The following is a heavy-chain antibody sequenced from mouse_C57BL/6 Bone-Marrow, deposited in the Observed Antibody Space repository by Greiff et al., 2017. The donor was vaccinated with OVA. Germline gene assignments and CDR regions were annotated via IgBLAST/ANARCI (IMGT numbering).Heavy chain of an antibody. CDR3: ARPITTVVGFDY. V-gene: IGHV15-2*01. D-gene: IGHD1-1*01. CDR2: ILPSIGRT. CDR1: DSEVFPIAY. J-gene: IGHJ2*01. Sequence: VQLQQSGSELRSPGSSVKLSCKDFDSEVFPIAYMSWVRQKPGHGFEWIGGILPSIGRTNYGEKFEDKATLDADTLSNTAYLELNSLTSEDSAIYYCARPITTVVGFDYWGQGTTLTVSS.